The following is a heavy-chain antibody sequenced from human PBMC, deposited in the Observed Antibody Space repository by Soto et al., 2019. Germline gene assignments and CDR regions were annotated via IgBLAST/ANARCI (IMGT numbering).Heavy chain of an antibody. CDR3: AHRRYYYDSSGYYYAYFQH. J-gene: IGHJ1*01. D-gene: IGHD3-22*01. V-gene: IGHV2-5*02. CDR1: GFSLSTSGVG. CDR2: IYCDDDK. Sequence: QITLKESGPTLVKPTQTLTLTCTFSGFSLSTSGVGVGWIRQPPGKALEWLALIYCDDDKRYSPSLKSRLTITKDTSNNLVVLKMSNMDAVDTATYYCAHRRYYYDSSGYYYAYFQHWGQGTLVTVSS.